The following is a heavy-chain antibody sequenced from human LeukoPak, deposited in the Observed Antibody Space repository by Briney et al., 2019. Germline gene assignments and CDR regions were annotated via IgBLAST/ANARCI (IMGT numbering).Heavy chain of an antibody. D-gene: IGHD3-9*01. V-gene: IGHV3-23*01. Sequence: PGGSLRLSCAASGFTFSSYAMSWVRRAPGKGLEWVSDISGSGGSTYYADSVKGRFTISRDNSKNTLYLQMNSLRAEDTAVYYCAKVEGRGYYDILTGYPHFDYWGQGTLVTVSS. CDR3: AKVEGRGYYDILTGYPHFDY. CDR2: ISGSGGST. CDR1: GFTFSSYA. J-gene: IGHJ4*02.